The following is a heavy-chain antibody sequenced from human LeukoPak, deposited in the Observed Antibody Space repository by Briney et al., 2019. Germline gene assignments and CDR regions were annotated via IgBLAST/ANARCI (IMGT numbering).Heavy chain of an antibody. CDR1: GGSFSDND. Sequence: SETLSLACAVHGGSFSDNDWSWIRQPPGKGLEWIREINQSGSTSSNASLKSRVTISLDKSKNQFSLNLRSVTAADTALYYCARVSFDTRGHDAFDLWGQGTLVTVSP. J-gene: IGHJ3*01. V-gene: IGHV4-34*01. D-gene: IGHD3-16*02. CDR3: ARVSFDTRGHDAFDL. CDR2: INQSGST.